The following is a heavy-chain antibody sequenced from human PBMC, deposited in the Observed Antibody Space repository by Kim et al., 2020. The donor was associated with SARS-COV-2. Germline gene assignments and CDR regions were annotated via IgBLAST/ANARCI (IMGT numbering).Heavy chain of an antibody. J-gene: IGHJ4*02. V-gene: IGHV3-9*01. D-gene: IGHD3-10*01. CDR2: ISWNSGSI. CDR1: GFTFDDYA. Sequence: GGSLRLSCAASGFTFDDYAMHWVRQAPGKGLEWVSGISWNSGSIGYADSVKGRFTISRDNAKNSLYLQMNSLRAEDTALYYCAKADIYYGSGSYYNDWGQGTLVTVSS. CDR3: AKADIYYGSGSYYND.